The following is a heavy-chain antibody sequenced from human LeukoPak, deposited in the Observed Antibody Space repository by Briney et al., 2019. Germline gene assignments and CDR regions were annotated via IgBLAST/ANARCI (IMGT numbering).Heavy chain of an antibody. V-gene: IGHV3-74*01. CDR1: GFTFSSYW. J-gene: IGHJ5*02. Sequence: GGSLRLSCAASGFTFSSYWMHWVRQAPGRGLVWVSRINSDGSSTSYADSVKGRFTISRDNAKNTLYLQMNSLRAEDTAVYYCARSSGNYYPWFDPWGQGTLVTVSS. CDR2: INSDGSST. CDR3: ARSSGNYYPWFDP. D-gene: IGHD1-26*01.